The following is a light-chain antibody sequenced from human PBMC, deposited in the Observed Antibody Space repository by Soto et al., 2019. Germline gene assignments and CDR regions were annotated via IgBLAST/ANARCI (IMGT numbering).Light chain of an antibody. CDR3: QQRTDWPPWT. CDR2: DAS. Sequence: IMFTQSPSTVSLSPGERATLHCRASQSISLSLAWYQHKPGQAPRLLIYDASKRATGIPARFSGSGSGTDFTLSISSLEPEDFAVYYCQQRTDWPPWTFGQGTKVDIK. J-gene: IGKJ1*01. V-gene: IGKV3-11*01. CDR1: QSISLS.